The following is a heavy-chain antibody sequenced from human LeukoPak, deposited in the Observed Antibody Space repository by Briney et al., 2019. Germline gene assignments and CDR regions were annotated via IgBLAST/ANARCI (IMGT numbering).Heavy chain of an antibody. CDR3: ARDRGCSSTSCSSNWFDP. CDR2: IYTSGSS. D-gene: IGHD2-2*01. V-gene: IGHV4-4*07. Sequence: PSETLSLTCTVSGGSISSYYWSWIRQPAGKGLEWIGRIYTSGSSNYNPSLRSRVTMSVDTSKNQFSLKLSSVTAADTAVYYCARDRGCSSTSCSSNWFDPWGQGTLVTVSS. J-gene: IGHJ5*02. CDR1: GGSISSYY.